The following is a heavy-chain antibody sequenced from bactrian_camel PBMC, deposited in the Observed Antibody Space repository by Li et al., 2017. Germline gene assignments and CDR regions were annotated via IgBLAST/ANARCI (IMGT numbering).Heavy chain of an antibody. J-gene: IGHJ6*01. CDR2: LDSDGRI. CDR3: TARYEFGLGACRGVGGLGF. V-gene: IGHV3S9*01. D-gene: IGHD1*01. CDR1: VSSANDYC. Sequence: HVQLVESGGGLVQPGGSLRLSCAVSVSSANDYCLGWFRQASGKEREWVGSLDSDGRINYADSVKGRFTISKDNRKNILYLQMNSLTPGDTAMYYCTARYEFGLGACRGVGGLGFWGQGTQVTVS.